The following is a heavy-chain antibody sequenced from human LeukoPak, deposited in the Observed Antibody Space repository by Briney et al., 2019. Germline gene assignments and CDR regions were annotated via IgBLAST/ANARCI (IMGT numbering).Heavy chain of an antibody. D-gene: IGHD4-17*01. CDR3: ARGGDYGDPNWFDP. J-gene: IGHJ5*02. CDR1: GFTFDDYG. Sequence: GGSLRLSCAASGFTFDDYGMSWVRQSPGKGLEWVSGINWIGGSTGYADSVKGRFTISRDNAKNSLYLQMNSLRAEDTAVYYCARGGDYGDPNWFDPWGQGTLVTVSS. V-gene: IGHV3-20*04. CDR2: INWIGGST.